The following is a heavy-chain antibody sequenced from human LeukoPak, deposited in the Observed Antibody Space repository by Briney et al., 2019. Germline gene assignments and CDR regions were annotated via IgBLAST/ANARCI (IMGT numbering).Heavy chain of an antibody. D-gene: IGHD3-10*01. J-gene: IGHJ4*02. Sequence: RSETLSLTCAVSGGSISSGGYSWSWIRQPPGKGLEWIGYIYHSGSTYYNPSLKSRVTISVDISKNQFSLKLSSVTAADTAVYYCARGTYYYGSGTHYYFDHWGQGTLVTVSS. CDR1: GGSISSGGYS. CDR3: ARGTYYYGSGTHYYFDH. CDR2: IYHSGST. V-gene: IGHV4-30-2*01.